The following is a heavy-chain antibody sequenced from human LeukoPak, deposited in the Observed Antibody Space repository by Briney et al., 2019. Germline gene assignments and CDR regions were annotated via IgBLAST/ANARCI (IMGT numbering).Heavy chain of an antibody. D-gene: IGHD3-10*01. Sequence: GGSLRLSCSASGFTFGSHALHWVRQAPGKGLEYVSGLSHNGGNTYYADSVKGRFTISRDNSRNTLYLQTSSLRDADTAVYYCVKNDHGSGGYLELDHWGQGTLVTVSS. J-gene: IGHJ4*01. CDR2: LSHNGGNT. CDR3: VKNDHGSGGYLELDH. V-gene: IGHV3-64D*09. CDR1: GFTFGSHA.